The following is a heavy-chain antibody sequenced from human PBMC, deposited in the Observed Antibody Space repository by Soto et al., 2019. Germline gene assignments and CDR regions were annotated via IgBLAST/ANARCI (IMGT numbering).Heavy chain of an antibody. V-gene: IGHV3-64D*09. Sequence: GGSLRLSCSASGFTFSSYAMHWVRQAPGKGLEYVSAISSNGGSTYYADSVKGRFTISRDNSKNTLYLQMSSLRAEDTAVYYCVKSIMITFGGVIADFDYWGQGTLFTVSS. D-gene: IGHD3-16*02. CDR1: GFTFSSYA. CDR2: ISSNGGST. CDR3: VKSIMITFGGVIADFDY. J-gene: IGHJ4*02.